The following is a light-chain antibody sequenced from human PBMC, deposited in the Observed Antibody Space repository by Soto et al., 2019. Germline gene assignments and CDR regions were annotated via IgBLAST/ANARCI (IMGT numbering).Light chain of an antibody. Sequence: DIQMTQSPSPLSASVGDRVDITCRTSQSVSSYLNWYQAKPGTAPKLLIYEASSLESGVPSRFSGSGSGTDFTLTISSLQPDDSATYYCQQSYSTPPFTFGPGTRVDI. CDR2: EAS. V-gene: IGKV1-39*01. J-gene: IGKJ3*01. CDR1: QSVSSY. CDR3: QQSYSTPPFT.